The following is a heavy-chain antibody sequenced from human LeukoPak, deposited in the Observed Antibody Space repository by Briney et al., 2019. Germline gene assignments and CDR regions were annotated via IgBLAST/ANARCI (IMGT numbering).Heavy chain of an antibody. CDR2: ISGSGGST. Sequence: GGSLRLSCVASGFIFDTYAMTWVRQAPGKGLEWVSAISGSGGSTYYADSVKGRFTISRDNSKNTLYLQMNSLRAEDTAVYYCAKPSIVVVVAADFDIWGQGTMVTVSS. V-gene: IGHV3-23*01. CDR1: GFIFDTYA. CDR3: AKPSIVVVVAADFDI. J-gene: IGHJ3*02. D-gene: IGHD2-15*01.